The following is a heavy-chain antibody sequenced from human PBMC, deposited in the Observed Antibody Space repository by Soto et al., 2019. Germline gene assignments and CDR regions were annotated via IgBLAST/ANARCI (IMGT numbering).Heavy chain of an antibody. J-gene: IGHJ4*02. Sequence: EVQLVESGGGLVQPGGSLRLSCEASGFTLSTFWMGWVRQAPGKGLEWVASIKEDGSEKIYVDSVKGRFSISRDSAKNSLHLQMNNLRAEDAAIYYCASYRTLGCWGQGTPVTVSS. D-gene: IGHD1-26*01. CDR1: GFTLSTFW. V-gene: IGHV3-7*03. CDR3: ASYRTLGC. CDR2: IKEDGSEK.